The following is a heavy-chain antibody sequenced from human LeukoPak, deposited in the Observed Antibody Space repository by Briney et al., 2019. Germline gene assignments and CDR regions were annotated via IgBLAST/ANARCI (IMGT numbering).Heavy chain of an antibody. J-gene: IGHJ3*02. CDR3: ARAYDILTGSDAFDI. Sequence: GGSLRLSCAASGFTVSSNYMSWVRQAPGKGLEWVSVIYSGGSTYYADSVKGRFTISRDNSKNTLYLQMNSLRAEDTAVYYCARAYDILTGSDAFDIWGQGQWSPSLQ. CDR2: IYSGGST. CDR1: GFTVSSNY. V-gene: IGHV3-53*01. D-gene: IGHD3-9*01.